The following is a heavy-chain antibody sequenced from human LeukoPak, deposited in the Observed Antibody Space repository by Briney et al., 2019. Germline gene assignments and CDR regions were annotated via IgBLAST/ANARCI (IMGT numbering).Heavy chain of an antibody. CDR1: GGSFSGYY. J-gene: IGHJ4*02. D-gene: IGHD5-18*01. CDR2: INHSGST. CDR3: VRAGYSLLALKY. Sequence: SETLSLTCAVYGGSFSGYYWSWIRQPPGKGLEWIGEINHSGSTNYNPSLKSRVTISVDTSKNQFSLKLSSVTAADTAVYYCVRAGYSLLALKYWGQGTLVTVSS. V-gene: IGHV4-34*01.